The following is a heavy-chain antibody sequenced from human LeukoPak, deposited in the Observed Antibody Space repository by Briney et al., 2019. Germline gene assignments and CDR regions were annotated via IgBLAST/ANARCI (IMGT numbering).Heavy chain of an antibody. D-gene: IGHD2-2*01. J-gene: IGHJ6*03. CDR1: GYTFTSND. V-gene: IGHV1-8*01. CDR3: ARDLLVVVPAAPSYYYYYYMDV. CDR2: MNPNSGNT. Sequence: GASVKVSCKASGYTFTSNDINWVRQATGQGLEWMGWMNPNSGNTGYAQKFQGRVTMTRNTSISTAYMELWSLRSDDTAVYYCARDLLVVVPAAPSYYYYYYMDVWGKGTTVTVSS.